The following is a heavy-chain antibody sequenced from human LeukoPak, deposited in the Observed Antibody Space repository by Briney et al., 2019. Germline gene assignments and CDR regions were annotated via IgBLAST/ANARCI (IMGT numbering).Heavy chain of an antibody. Sequence: ETLSLTCTVSGGSISSYYWSWIRQPPGKGLEWIGYIYYSGSTNYNPSLKSRVTISVDTSKNQFSLKLSSVTAADTAVYYCASTTKARAFDIWGQGTMVTVSS. V-gene: IGHV4-59*01. CDR2: IYYSGST. J-gene: IGHJ3*02. D-gene: IGHD4-11*01. CDR1: GGSISSYY. CDR3: ASTTKARAFDI.